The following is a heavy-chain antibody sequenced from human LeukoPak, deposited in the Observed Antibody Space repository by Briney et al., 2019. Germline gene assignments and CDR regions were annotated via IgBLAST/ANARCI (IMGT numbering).Heavy chain of an antibody. CDR3: ARDESSGSYGPNLDY. V-gene: IGHV1-18*01. D-gene: IGHD1-26*01. CDR1: RYRFTNYG. Sequence: ASVKVSCKASRYRFTNYGISWVRQAPGQGLQWMGWISTYNTNTNYAQKLQGRVTMTTDTSTSTAYMELRSLRSDDTAVYYCARDESSGSYGPNLDYWGQGTLVTVSS. CDR2: ISTYNTNT. J-gene: IGHJ4*02.